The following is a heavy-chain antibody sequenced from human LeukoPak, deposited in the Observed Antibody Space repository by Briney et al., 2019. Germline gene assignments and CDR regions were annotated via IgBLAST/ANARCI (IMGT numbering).Heavy chain of an antibody. CDR2: INHSGSM. Sequence: PSETLSLTCTVYGGSFSGYCWSWIRQSPGKGLEWIGEINHSGSMNYNPSLKSRVTISIDTSKSQFSLNLSSVTAADTAVYYCARHAYSNYVLDYWGQGTLVTVSS. J-gene: IGHJ4*02. CDR1: GGSFSGYC. V-gene: IGHV4-34*01. CDR3: ARHAYSNYVLDY. D-gene: IGHD4-11*01.